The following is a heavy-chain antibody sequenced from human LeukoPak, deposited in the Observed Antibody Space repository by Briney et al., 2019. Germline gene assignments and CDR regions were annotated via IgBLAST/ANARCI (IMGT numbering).Heavy chain of an antibody. CDR2: ISSSSYI. D-gene: IGHD5-24*01. Sequence: GGSLRLSCAASGFTFSSYSMNWVRQAPGKGLEWVSSISSSSYIYYADSVKGRFTISRDNAKNSLYLQMNSLRAEDTAVYYCARVGSPSVTIAERLYYFDYWGHGTPVTVSS. CDR3: ARVGSPSVTIAERLYYFDY. V-gene: IGHV3-21*01. CDR1: GFTFSSYS. J-gene: IGHJ4*01.